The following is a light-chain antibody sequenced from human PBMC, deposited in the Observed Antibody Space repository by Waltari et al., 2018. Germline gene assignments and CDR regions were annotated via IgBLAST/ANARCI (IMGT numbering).Light chain of an antibody. Sequence: QSALTQPPSASGSPGQSVTISCPGTSSDIGGFTYVSWYQQNPGQAPKLLIYEVNKRPSGIPDRFSGSKSGNTASLTVSGLQAEDEAEYYCSSYGGRNNLLFGEGTKLTVL. CDR1: SSDIGGFTY. V-gene: IGLV2-8*01. CDR3: SSYGGRNNLL. CDR2: EVN. J-gene: IGLJ3*02.